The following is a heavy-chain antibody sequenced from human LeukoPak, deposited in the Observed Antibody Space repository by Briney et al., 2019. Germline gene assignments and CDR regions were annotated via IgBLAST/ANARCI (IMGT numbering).Heavy chain of an antibody. CDR3: VQTTGWPGFDY. V-gene: IGHV4-4*09. Sequence: SETLTPPCTTSGVSISRFYWSWVRQPPGKGLEWIGNIYNGVPTFFNPSLKSRVTISVDTPKRQFYLQLASVTAADTAVYYCVQTTGWPGFDYWGQGFLVVVCS. CDR2: IYNGVPT. CDR1: GVSISRFY. D-gene: IGHD6-19*01. J-gene: IGHJ4*02.